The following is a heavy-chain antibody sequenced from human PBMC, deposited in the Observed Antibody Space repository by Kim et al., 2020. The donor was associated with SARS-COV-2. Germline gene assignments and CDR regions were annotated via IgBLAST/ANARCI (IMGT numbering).Heavy chain of an antibody. V-gene: IGHV1-3*01. Sequence: ASVKVSCKASGYTFTSYAMHWVRQAPGQRLEWMGWINAGNGNTKYSQKFQGRVTITRDTSASTAYMELSSLRSEDTAVYYCARDQRIYCSSTSCRYGMDVGGQGTTVTVSS. J-gene: IGHJ6*02. CDR2: INAGNGNT. D-gene: IGHD2-2*01. CDR1: GYTFTSYA. CDR3: ARDQRIYCSSTSCRYGMDV.